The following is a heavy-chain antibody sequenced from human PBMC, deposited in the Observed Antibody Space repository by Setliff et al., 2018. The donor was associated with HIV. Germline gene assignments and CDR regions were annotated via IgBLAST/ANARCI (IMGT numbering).Heavy chain of an antibody. CDR1: GFSFNTYG. V-gene: IGHV3-33*01. CDR2: LWNDGTDK. Sequence: PGGSLRLSCAASGFSFNTYGMHWVRLAPGKGLEWVAVLWNDGTDKYYADSVKGRFTIFRDNSKNTLYLQMDSLRAEDTAVYYCARDRVESLWFGDLNYMDVWGKGTTVTVSS. D-gene: IGHD3-10*01. J-gene: IGHJ6*03. CDR3: ARDRVESLWFGDLNYMDV.